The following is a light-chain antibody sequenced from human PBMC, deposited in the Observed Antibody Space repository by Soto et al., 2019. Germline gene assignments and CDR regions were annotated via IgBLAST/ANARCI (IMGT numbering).Light chain of an antibody. CDR3: QHTTTFPLT. J-gene: IGKJ4*01. CDR2: TAS. V-gene: IGKV1D-12*01. CDR1: QGVRTW. Sequence: DIQMTQSPSSVSASVGDRVTITCRASQGVRTWLAWYQQKPGKAPNLLIYTASSLQSGVPSRFSGIGSRTDFTLTISSRQPEDFATYYSQHTTTFPLTFGGGTKVEI.